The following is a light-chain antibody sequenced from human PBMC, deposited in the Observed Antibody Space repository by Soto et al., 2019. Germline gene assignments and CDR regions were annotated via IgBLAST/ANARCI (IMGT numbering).Light chain of an antibody. CDR1: ESISTW. CDR3: QHYNSYSEA. CDR2: GAS. J-gene: IGKJ1*01. Sequence: DIQMTQSPSPLSASVGDRVTITCRASESISTWLAWYQQKPGKAPKLLIYGASSLKSGVPSRFSGSGSGTEFTLTISSLQPDDFATYYCQHYNSYSEAFGQGTKVDIK. V-gene: IGKV1-5*03.